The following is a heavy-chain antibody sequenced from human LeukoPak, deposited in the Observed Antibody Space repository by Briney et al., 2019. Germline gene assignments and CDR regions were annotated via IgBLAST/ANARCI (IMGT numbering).Heavy chain of an antibody. J-gene: IGHJ4*02. CDR1: GFTFSDYA. V-gene: IGHV3-23*01. CDR3: ARAMAVRGVIPPLDY. D-gene: IGHD3-10*01. Sequence: QTGGSLRLSCAASGFTFSDYAMSWVRQAPGKGPEWVSAITGGGRTYYADSVKGRFTISRDSSKNTLYLQMNSLRAEDTAVYYCARAMAVRGVIPPLDYWGQGTLVTVSS. CDR2: ITGGGRT.